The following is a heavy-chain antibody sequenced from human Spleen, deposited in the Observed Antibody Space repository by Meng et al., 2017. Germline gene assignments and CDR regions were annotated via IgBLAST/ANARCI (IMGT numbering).Heavy chain of an antibody. Sequence: GERVQSGAELRKPGASVQASCDASGYTLSRDGFSWVRQAPGQGLEWLGWINTYTGKTDYAQKFQGRVTLTTDTFTSTAYMELRSLRSDDTAVYYCVTRGNPYLNCWGQGTLVTVSS. J-gene: IGHJ4*02. CDR1: GYTLSRDG. V-gene: IGHV1-18*01. CDR3: VTRGNPYLNC. CDR2: INTYTGKT.